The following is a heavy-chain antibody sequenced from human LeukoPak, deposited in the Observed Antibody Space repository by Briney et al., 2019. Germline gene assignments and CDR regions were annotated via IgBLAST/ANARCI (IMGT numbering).Heavy chain of an antibody. CDR3: ARGGYSYGYGRGTDY. D-gene: IGHD5-18*01. V-gene: IGHV3-21*01. CDR2: ISTSSSYI. Sequence: GGSLRLSCAASGFTFSSFNMNWVRQAPGKGLEWVSSISTSSSYIYYADSVKGRFTIPRDNAKHSLYLQMNSLRAEDTAVYYCARGGYSYGYGRGTDYWGQGTLVTVSS. J-gene: IGHJ4*02. CDR1: GFTFSSFN.